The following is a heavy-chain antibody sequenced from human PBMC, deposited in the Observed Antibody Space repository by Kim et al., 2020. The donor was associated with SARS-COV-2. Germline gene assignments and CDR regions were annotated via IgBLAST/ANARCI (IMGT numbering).Heavy chain of an antibody. Sequence: GGSLRLSCAASGFTFSSYGMHWVRQAPGKGLEWVAVIWYDGSNKYYADSVKGRFTISRDNSKNTLYLQMNSLRAEDTAVYYCAKDFQDDYVDYWYRGRYVWGQGTADTVPS. J-gene: IGHJ6*02. CDR2: IWYDGSNK. V-gene: IGHV3-33*06. D-gene: IGHD4-17*01. CDR1: GFTFSSYG. CDR3: AKDFQDDYVDYWYRGRYV.